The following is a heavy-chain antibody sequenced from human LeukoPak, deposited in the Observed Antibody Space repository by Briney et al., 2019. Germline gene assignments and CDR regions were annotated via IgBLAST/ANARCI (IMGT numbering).Heavy chain of an antibody. CDR1: GFTFDDYA. Sequence: GGSLRLSCAASGFTFDDYAMHWVRQAPGKGLEWVSLISGGGGSTYYADSVKGRFTISRDNSKNSLYLQMNSLRTEDTALYYCARDASLYSSSWYRRYYYYGMDVWGQGTTVTVSS. CDR2: ISGGGGST. J-gene: IGHJ6*02. D-gene: IGHD6-13*01. V-gene: IGHV3-43*02. CDR3: ARDASLYSSSWYRRYYYYGMDV.